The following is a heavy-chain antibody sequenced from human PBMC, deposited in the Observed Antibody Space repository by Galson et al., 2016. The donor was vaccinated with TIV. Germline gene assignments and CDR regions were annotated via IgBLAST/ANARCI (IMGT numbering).Heavy chain of an antibody. V-gene: IGHV1-18*01. Sequence: SVKVSCKASGYTFTNYGMSWVRQAPGQGPEWMGWIRTSNGDTNLAQKFQERVTLTRDTSMTTAYMELMRLRFDDTAVYYCARDWDGSVNWFDPWGQGTLVTVSS. D-gene: IGHD1-1*01. CDR1: GYTFTNYG. J-gene: IGHJ5*02. CDR3: ARDWDGSVNWFDP. CDR2: IRTSNGDT.